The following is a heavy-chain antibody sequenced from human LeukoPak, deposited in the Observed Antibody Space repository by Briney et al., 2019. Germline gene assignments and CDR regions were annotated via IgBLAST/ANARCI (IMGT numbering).Heavy chain of an antibody. D-gene: IGHD3-3*01. J-gene: IGHJ5*02. CDR1: GGSVSSGDYY. CDR3: ARVDGFWNSFDP. Sequence: PSETLSLTCTVSGGSVSSGDYYWSWIRQPPGKGLEWIGYIYYSGTTYYNPSLKSRLTVSLDTSKNQFSLKLSSVTAADTAVYYCARVDGFWNSFDPWGQGTLVTVSS. V-gene: IGHV4-30-4*01. CDR2: IYYSGTT.